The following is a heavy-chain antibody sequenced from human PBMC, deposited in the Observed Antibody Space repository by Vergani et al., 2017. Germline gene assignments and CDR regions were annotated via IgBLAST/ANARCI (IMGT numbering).Heavy chain of an antibody. J-gene: IGHJ6*02. V-gene: IGHV3-23*01. CDR1: GFTFNHYA. CDR2: ISGSGGST. D-gene: IGHD5-12*01. Sequence: EVQLLESGGDLVQPGGSLRLSCAASGFTFNHYAMNWVRQAPGKGLEWVSGISGSGGSTYYAGSVKGRFTISRDSSKNTLYLQMNSLSAGDTAVYYCAKANPQNGGYDYLYYYHAMDFWGQGTTVTVSS. CDR3: AKANPQNGGYDYLYYYHAMDF.